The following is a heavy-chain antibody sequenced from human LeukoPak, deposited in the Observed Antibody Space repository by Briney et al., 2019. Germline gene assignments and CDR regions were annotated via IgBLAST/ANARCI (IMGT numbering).Heavy chain of an antibody. CDR3: ARVQRGPRAGAFDI. J-gene: IGHJ3*02. Sequence: SETLSLTCTVSGGSISSGSYYWGWIRQPPGKGLEWIGSIYYSGSTYYNPSLKSRVTISVDTSKNQFSLKLSSVTAADTAVYYCARVQRGPRAGAFDIWGQGTMVTVSS. CDR1: GGSISSGSYY. D-gene: IGHD2-2*01. CDR2: IYYSGST. V-gene: IGHV4-39*01.